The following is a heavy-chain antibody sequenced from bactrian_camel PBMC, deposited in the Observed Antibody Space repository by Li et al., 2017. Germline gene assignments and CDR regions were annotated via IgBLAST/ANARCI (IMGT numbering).Heavy chain of an antibody. J-gene: IGHJ4*01. V-gene: IGHV3S53*01. Sequence: QLVESGGGSVQAGGSLRLSCAASGDTYSLCSMGWYRQAPGKERELVSRITRIGTIYYVDSVNGRFTISQDNAKNTVYLQMNSLKLEDTAMYYCNIEGGPPDCLSASWSAFVEWGPGTQVTVS. CDR3: NIEGGPPDCLSASWSAFVE. CDR1: GDTYSLCS. D-gene: IGHD1*01. CDR2: ITRIGTI.